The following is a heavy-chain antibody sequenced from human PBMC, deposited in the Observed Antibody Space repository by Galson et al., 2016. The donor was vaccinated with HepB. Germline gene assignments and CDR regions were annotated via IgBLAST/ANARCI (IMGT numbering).Heavy chain of an antibody. CDR2: INHSGST. CDR1: GGSFSAYY. CDR3: ASPSRSRRFFDL. Sequence: TLSLTCAGYGGSFSAYYWSWIRQPPGEGLEWIGEINHSGSTNYNPSLKSRVTISIDTSKSQFSLKLTSVTAADTAVYYCASPSRSRRFFDLWGRGTLVTVSS. V-gene: IGHV4-34*01. J-gene: IGHJ2*01.